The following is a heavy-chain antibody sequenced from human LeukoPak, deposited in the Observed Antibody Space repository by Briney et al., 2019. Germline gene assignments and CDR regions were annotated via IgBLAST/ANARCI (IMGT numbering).Heavy chain of an antibody. CDR2: IYTSGST. J-gene: IGHJ3*01. CDR3: ARQWGGSYPDAFDV. V-gene: IGHV4-4*09. Sequence: PSETLSLTCTVSGGSISSYYWSWIRQPPGKGLEWIGYIYTSGSTNYNPSLKSRVTISVDTSKNQFSLKLSSVTAADTAVYYCARQWGGSYPDAFDVWGQGTMVTVSS. CDR1: GGSISSYY. D-gene: IGHD1-26*01.